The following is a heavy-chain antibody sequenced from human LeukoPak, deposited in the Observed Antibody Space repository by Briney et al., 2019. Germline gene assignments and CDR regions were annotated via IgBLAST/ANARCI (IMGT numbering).Heavy chain of an antibody. Sequence: GGSLRLSCAASGFTFSDYYMSWIRQAPGKGLEWVSYISSDGGAIYYADSVKGRFTISRDNAKNSLYLQMNSLRAEDTAVYYCGRDLMVFASPFDYWGQGTLVTVSS. CDR1: GFTFSDYY. D-gene: IGHD2-8*01. CDR3: GRDLMVFASPFDY. J-gene: IGHJ4*02. CDR2: ISSDGGAI. V-gene: IGHV3-11*01.